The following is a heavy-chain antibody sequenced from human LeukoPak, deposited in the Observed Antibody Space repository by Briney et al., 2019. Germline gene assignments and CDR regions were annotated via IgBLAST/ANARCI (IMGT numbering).Heavy chain of an antibody. J-gene: IGHJ4*02. CDR2: INSDGSST. Sequence: PGGSLRLSCAASGFTFSSYWMHWVRQAPGKGLVWVSRINSDGSSTSYADSVKGRFTISRDNAKNTLYLQMNSLRAEDTAVYYCARGTGDCGGTTGVDYWGQGTLVTVSS. CDR1: GFTFSSYW. V-gene: IGHV3-74*01. D-gene: IGHD4-23*01. CDR3: ARGTGDCGGTTGVDY.